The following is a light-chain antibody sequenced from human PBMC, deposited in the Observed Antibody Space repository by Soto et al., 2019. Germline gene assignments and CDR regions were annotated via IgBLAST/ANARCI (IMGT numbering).Light chain of an antibody. Sequence: EIVLTQSPATLSVSPGDRASLSCRASQSVSTNLAWYQHKPGQPPRLLFYSVSARASGVPARYSVSGSETDFTLTISSPQSEDLAVYYCQQDHNWPRTFGKGTKVE. V-gene: IGKV3-15*01. CDR2: SVS. CDR1: QSVSTN. CDR3: QQDHNWPRT. J-gene: IGKJ1*01.